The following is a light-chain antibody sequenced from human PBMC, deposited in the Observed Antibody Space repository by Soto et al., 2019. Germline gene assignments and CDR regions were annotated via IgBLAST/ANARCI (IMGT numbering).Light chain of an antibody. CDR3: QQSHSTPWT. V-gene: IGKV1-39*01. CDR2: GAS. J-gene: IGKJ1*01. CDR1: QTITTY. Sequence: DIQMTQSPPSLSASVGDRVTITCRASQTITTYLNWYQQKPGKAPKLLIYGASSLQGGVPLRFTGRGSGTDFTLTISSLQPEDVATYHCQQSHSTPWTFGQGTKVEIK.